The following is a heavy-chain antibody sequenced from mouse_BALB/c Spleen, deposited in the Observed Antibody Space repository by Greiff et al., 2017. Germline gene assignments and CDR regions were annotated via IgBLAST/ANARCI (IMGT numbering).Heavy chain of an antibody. CDR1: GYTFTSYW. V-gene: IGHV1-7*01. CDR2: INPSTGYT. Sequence: VKLMESGAELAKPGASVKMSCKASGYTFTSYWMHWVKQRPGQGLEWIGYINPSTGYTEYNQKFKDKATLTADKSSSTAYMQLSSLTSEDSAVYYCARPRTMITHYYAMDYWGQGTSVTVSS. J-gene: IGHJ4*01. CDR3: ARPRTMITHYYAMDY. D-gene: IGHD2-4*01.